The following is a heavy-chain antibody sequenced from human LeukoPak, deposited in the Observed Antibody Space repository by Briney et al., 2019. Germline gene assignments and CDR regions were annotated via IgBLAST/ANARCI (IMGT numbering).Heavy chain of an antibody. D-gene: IGHD6-19*01. J-gene: IGHJ6*02. CDR2: INHSGST. V-gene: IGHV4-39*07. CDR1: GGSIRSSYYY. Sequence: SETLSLTCTVSGGSIRSSYYYWSWIRQPPGKGLEWIGEINHSGSTNYNPSLKSRVTISVDTSKNQFSLKLSSVTAADTAVYYCARGRQWLVYYGMDVWGQGTTVTVSS. CDR3: ARGRQWLVYYGMDV.